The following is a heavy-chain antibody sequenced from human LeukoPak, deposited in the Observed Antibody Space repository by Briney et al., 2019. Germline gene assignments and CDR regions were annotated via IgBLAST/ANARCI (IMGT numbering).Heavy chain of an antibody. J-gene: IGHJ4*02. V-gene: IGHV1-3*01. CDR3: AKIGYCSSTSCYRVAFDY. D-gene: IGHD2-2*02. Sequence: ASVKVSCKASGYTFTSYAMHWVRQAPGQRLEWMGWINAGNGNTKYSQKFQGRVTITRDTSASTAYMELSSLRSEDTAVYYCAKIGYCSSTSCYRVAFDYWGQGTLVTVSS. CDR1: GYTFTSYA. CDR2: INAGNGNT.